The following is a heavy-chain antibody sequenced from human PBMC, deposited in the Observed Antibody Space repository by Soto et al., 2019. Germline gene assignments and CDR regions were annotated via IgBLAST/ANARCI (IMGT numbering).Heavy chain of an antibody. Sequence: PSETLSITCTVCGDSISSAAYDWSWIRQHPGKGLEWIGYISHSGSTYYNPSLKSRVIISVDTSKNQFSLSLTSVTAADTAVYYCAREYTYGSNFFDCWGQGALVTVSS. V-gene: IGHV4-31*03. CDR1: GDSISSAAYD. J-gene: IGHJ4*02. D-gene: IGHD5-18*01. CDR3: AREYTYGSNFFDC. CDR2: ISHSGST.